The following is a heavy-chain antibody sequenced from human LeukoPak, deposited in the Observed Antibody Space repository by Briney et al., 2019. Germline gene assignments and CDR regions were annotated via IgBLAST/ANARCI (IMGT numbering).Heavy chain of an antibody. V-gene: IGHV1-69*04. CDR1: GGTFSSYA. CDR2: IIPILGIA. CDR3: ARASRSRLYYYGMDV. Sequence: SVKVSCKASGGTFSSYAISWVRQAPGQGLEWMGRIIPILGIANYAQKFQGRVTITADKSTSTAYMELSSLRSEDTAVYYCARASRSRLYYYGMDVWGQGTTVTVSS. J-gene: IGHJ6*02.